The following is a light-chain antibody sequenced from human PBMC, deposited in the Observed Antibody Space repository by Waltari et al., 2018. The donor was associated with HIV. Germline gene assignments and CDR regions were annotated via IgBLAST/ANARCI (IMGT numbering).Light chain of an antibody. V-gene: IGLV2-8*01. CDR3: SSYAGSNNLV. Sequence: QSALTQPPSASGSPGQSVTLPCTGTSTDVGVYNYVAWYQQHPGKAPKLMIYEVSKRPSGVPDRFSGSKSGNTASLTVSGLQAEDEADYYCSSYAGSNNLVFGGGTKLTVL. J-gene: IGLJ2*01. CDR2: EVS. CDR1: STDVGVYNY.